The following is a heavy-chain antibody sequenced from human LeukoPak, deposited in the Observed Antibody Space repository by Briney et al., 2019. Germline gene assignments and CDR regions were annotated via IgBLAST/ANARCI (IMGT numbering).Heavy chain of an antibody. J-gene: IGHJ1*01. CDR3: AKVFTYYYDSSGYPAGYFQH. V-gene: IGHV3-23*01. CDR2: ISGSGGST. D-gene: IGHD3-22*01. CDR1: GFTFSSYA. Sequence: TGGSLRLSCAASGFTFSSYAMRWVRQAPGKGLEWVSAISGSGGSTYYADSVKGRFTISRDNSKNTLYLQMNSLRAEDTAVYYCAKVFTYYYDSSGYPAGYFQHWGQGTLVTVSS.